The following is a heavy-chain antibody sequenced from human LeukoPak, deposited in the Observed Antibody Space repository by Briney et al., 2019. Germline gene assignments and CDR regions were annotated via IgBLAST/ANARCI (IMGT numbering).Heavy chain of an antibody. CDR1: GFTFSSYA. D-gene: IGHD7-27*01. J-gene: IGHJ4*02. CDR2: ISGSGGSA. V-gene: IGHV3-23*01. Sequence: GGSLRLSCAASGFTFSSYAMSWVRQAPGKGLEWVLGISGSGGSASYADSVKGRFTISRDNSKNTLYQQMNSLRADDTAVYYCAKDWGGIDYWGQGTLVTVSS. CDR3: AKDWGGIDY.